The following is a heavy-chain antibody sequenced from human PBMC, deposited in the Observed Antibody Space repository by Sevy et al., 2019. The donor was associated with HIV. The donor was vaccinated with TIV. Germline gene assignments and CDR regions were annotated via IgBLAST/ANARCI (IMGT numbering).Heavy chain of an antibody. V-gene: IGHV3-7*01. J-gene: IGHJ6*02. CDR3: ARIYGGNSYYYYGMDV. CDR1: GFTLSSYW. D-gene: IGHD4-17*01. Sequence: LSLTCAASGFTLSSYWMSWVRQAPGKGLEWVANIKQDGSEKYYVDSVKGRFTISRDNAKNSLYLQMNSLRAEDTAVYYCARIYGGNSYYYYGMDVWGQGTTVTVSS. CDR2: IKQDGSEK.